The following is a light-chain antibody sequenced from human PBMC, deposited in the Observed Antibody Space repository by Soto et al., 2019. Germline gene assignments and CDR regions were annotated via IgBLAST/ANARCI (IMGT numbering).Light chain of an antibody. J-gene: IGLJ2*01. CDR3: AAWDDSLNAVV. CDR2: TNH. CDR1: ASNLGGNP. Sequence: QLVLTQPPSVSGTPGQKVSISCSGSASNLGGNPVNWYQHLPGAAPKLLIYTNHQRPSGVPDRLSGSKSGTSASLAISGLRSEDEADFYCAAWDDSLNAVVFGGGTKVTVL. V-gene: IGLV1-44*01.